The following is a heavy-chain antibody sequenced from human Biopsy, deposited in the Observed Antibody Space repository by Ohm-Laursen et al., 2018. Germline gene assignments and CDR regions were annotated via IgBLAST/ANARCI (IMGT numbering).Heavy chain of an antibody. J-gene: IGHJ6*02. CDR3: ARTPIAIFSAGLVYRHRRHLQGMDV. V-gene: IGHV2-70*11. CDR1: GFSLSAPGMC. Sequence: TQTLTLTCSFSGFSLSAPGMCVSWIRQAPGKALEWLARVDWDVYEDYSASLQTRLSLSKDTSINQVVLTLTNVGPEDTATYHCARTPIAIFSAGLVYRHRRHLQGMDVWGQGIAVTVS. CDR2: VDWDVYE. D-gene: IGHD3-3*01.